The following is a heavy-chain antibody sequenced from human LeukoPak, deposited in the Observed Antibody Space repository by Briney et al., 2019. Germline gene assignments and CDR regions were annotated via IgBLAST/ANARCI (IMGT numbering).Heavy chain of an antibody. V-gene: IGHV4-39*01. D-gene: IGHD1-1*01. CDR2: IYYSGST. J-gene: IGHJ4*02. CDR3: ARLVGWNDASPSFDY. Sequence: SETLSLTCTVSGGSISSSSYYWGWIRQPPGKGLEWIGSIYYSGSTYYNPSLKSRVTISVDTSKNQFSLKLSSVTAADTAVYYCARLVGWNDASPSFDYWGQGTLVTVSS. CDR1: GGSISSSSYY.